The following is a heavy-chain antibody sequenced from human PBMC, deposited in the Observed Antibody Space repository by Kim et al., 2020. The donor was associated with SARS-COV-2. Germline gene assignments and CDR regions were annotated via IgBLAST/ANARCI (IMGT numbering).Heavy chain of an antibody. Sequence: GGYLRLSCAASGFTFSNAWMSWVRQAPGKGLEWVGRIKTKIYGETTDYAAPVKGRFTISRDDSKNTLYLQMNSLKTEDTAVYYCSMNLLLDYWGQGTLVTVSS. CDR2: IKTKIYGETT. CDR3: SMNLLLDY. CDR1: GFTFSNAW. V-gene: IGHV3-15*01. J-gene: IGHJ4*02.